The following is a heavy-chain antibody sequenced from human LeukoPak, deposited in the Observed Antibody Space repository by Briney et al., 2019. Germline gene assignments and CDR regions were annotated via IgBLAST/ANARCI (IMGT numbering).Heavy chain of an antibody. J-gene: IGHJ4*02. CDR2: ISNSGGST. D-gene: IGHD2-21*01. V-gene: IGHV3-23*01. CDR3: AKRSRADSYYFDY. Sequence: QPGGSLRLSCADSGFTFSSHAMSWVRQAPGKGLEWVSGISNSGGSTYYADSVKGRFTISRDNSKNTLYLQMNSLRVEDTAVYYWAKRSRADSYYFDYGGQGTLVTVSS. CDR1: GFTFSSHA.